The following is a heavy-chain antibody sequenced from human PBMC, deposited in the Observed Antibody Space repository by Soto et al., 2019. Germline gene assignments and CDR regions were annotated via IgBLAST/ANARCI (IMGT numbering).Heavy chain of an antibody. CDR3: ARAGGTTVTGLWHFDS. CDR1: GFTFNTYS. Sequence: GGSLRLSCEASGFTFNTYSMHCARQPPGRGREWLAAIWYDGTQKYYADSVKGRFIISRDNSKKTMYLEMNSLRAEDTAVYYCARAGGTTVTGLWHFDSWGQGTLVTVSS. CDR2: IWYDGTQK. D-gene: IGHD4-17*01. J-gene: IGHJ4*02. V-gene: IGHV3-33*01.